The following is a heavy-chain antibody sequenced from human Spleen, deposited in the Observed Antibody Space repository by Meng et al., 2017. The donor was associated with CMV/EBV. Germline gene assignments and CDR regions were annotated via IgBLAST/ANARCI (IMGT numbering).Heavy chain of an antibody. CDR3: GRERPAGATALDH. CDR2: IKEDGSDT. CDR1: GFTFDDYA. J-gene: IGHJ5*02. Sequence: GESLKISCAASGFTFDDYAMHWVRQAPGKGLEWVANIKEDGSDTNYVYSARGRFTISRDNAKNSLYLQMNSLRAEDTAVYYCGRERPAGATALDHWGQGILVTVSS. V-gene: IGHV3-7*01. D-gene: IGHD1-26*01.